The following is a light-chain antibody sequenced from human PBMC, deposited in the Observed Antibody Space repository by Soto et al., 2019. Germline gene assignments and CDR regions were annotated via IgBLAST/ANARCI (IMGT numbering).Light chain of an antibody. Sequence: DIQTTQSPSSLSASVGDRVTITCAASQSISRYLNWYQQKPGKAPKLLIYAASSLQSGVPSRFSGSGGGTDFTLSISSVKNEDFATYFGQQSYMDTITFGQGTRLEI. CDR3: QQSYMDTIT. J-gene: IGKJ5*01. CDR1: QSISRY. V-gene: IGKV1-39*01. CDR2: AAS.